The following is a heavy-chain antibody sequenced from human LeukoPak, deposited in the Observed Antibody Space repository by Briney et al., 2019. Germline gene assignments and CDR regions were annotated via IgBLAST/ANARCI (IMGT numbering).Heavy chain of an antibody. Sequence: SETLSLTCAVYGGSFSGYYWSWIRQPPGKGLEWIGEINHSGSTNYNPSLKSRVTISVDTSKNQFSLKLSSVTAAGTAVYYCARGLRMTTFHNWFDPWGQGTLVTVSS. V-gene: IGHV4-34*01. CDR1: GGSFSGYY. D-gene: IGHD1-1*01. CDR3: ARGLRMTTFHNWFDP. J-gene: IGHJ5*02. CDR2: INHSGST.